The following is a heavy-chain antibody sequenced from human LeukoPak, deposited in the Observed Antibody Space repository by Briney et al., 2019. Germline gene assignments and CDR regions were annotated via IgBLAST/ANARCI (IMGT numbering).Heavy chain of an antibody. CDR3: AREAVTTWGYYYYMDV. Sequence: ASETLSLTCNVSGGSIRGYYWSWIRQPPGKGLEWIGYIYSSGSTNYNPSLKSRVTMSVDTSKNQFSLKVSSVTAADTAVYYCAREAVTTWGYYYYMDVWGKGTTVTISS. V-gene: IGHV4-59*01. CDR2: IYSSGST. CDR1: GGSIRGYY. D-gene: IGHD4-17*01. J-gene: IGHJ6*03.